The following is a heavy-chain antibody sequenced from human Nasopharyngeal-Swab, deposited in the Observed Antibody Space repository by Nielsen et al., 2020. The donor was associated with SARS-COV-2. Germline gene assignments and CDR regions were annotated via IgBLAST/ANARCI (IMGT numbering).Heavy chain of an antibody. CDR3: ARQNYYDSSGYWWFDP. V-gene: IGHV4-59*13. J-gene: IGHJ5*02. CDR2: IYYSGST. D-gene: IGHD3-22*01. Sequence: SETLSLTCTVSGGSISSYYWSWIRQPPGKGLEWIGYIYYSGSTNYNPSLKSRVTISVDTSKNQFSLKLSSVTAADTAVYYCARQNYYDSSGYWWFDPWGQGTLVTVSS. CDR1: GGSISSYY.